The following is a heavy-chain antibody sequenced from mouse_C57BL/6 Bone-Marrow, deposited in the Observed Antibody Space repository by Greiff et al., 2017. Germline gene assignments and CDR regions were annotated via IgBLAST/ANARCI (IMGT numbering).Heavy chain of an antibody. V-gene: IGHV1-50*01. CDR2: IDPSDSYT. CDR3: ARSGPAWFAY. D-gene: IGHD3-1*01. Sequence: QVHVKQPGAELVKPGASVKLSCKASGYTFTSYWMQWVKQRPGQGLEWIGEIDPSDSYTNYNQKFKGKATLTVDTSSSTADMQLSSLTSEDSAVYYCARSGPAWFAYWGQGTLVTVSA. CDR1: GYTFTSYW. J-gene: IGHJ3*01.